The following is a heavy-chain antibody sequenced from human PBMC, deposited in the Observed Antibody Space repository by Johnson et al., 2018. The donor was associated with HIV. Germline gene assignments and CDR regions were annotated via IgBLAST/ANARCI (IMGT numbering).Heavy chain of an antibody. V-gene: IGHV3-15*01. CDR2: IKSNTDGGPT. Sequence: VQLVESGGGAVQPGRSLTLSCAASGFTFSIHAMYWVRQAPGKGLEWVGRIKSNTDGGPTDYAAPVKGRFTISRDDSKNTLYLQMNSLKTEDTAVYYCTTLDYGALDAFDIWGQGTMVTVSS. CDR3: TTLDYGALDAFDI. D-gene: IGHD4-17*01. CDR1: GFTFSIHA. J-gene: IGHJ3*02.